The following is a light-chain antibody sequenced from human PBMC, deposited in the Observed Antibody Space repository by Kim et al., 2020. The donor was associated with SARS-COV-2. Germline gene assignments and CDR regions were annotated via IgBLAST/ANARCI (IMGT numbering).Light chain of an antibody. CDR2: DVT. V-gene: IGLV2-14*03. CDR3: ASYTSTSALGV. CDR1: RSDVGGHDN. J-gene: IGLJ7*01. Sequence: QSITIPCTGTRSDVGGHDNVSWYQQHPGKAPKLIIYDVTNRPSGVSGRFSGSKSGNTASLTISGLQAEDEADYHCASYTSTSALGVFGGGTQLTVL.